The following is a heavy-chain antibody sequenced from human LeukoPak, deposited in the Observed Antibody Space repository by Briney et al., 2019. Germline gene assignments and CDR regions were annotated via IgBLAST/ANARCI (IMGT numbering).Heavy chain of an antibody. Sequence: SVKVSCKASGGTFGDDAVSWVRQAPGQGLEWLGSLMPVYGTTNYAQKLDGRLTITVDSSTATAYMELRSLRSDDTAVYFCARDADWGRGHRSRWLDPWGQGTLVTISS. CDR2: LMPVYGTT. J-gene: IGHJ5*02. CDR1: GGTFGDDA. V-gene: IGHV1-69*06. CDR3: ARDADWGRGHRSRWLDP. D-gene: IGHD3-16*01.